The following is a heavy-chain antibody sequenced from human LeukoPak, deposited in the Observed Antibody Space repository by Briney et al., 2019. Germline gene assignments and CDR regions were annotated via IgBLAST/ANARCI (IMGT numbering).Heavy chain of an antibody. CDR3: ARTWGIAAVIGY. J-gene: IGHJ4*02. D-gene: IGHD6-13*01. Sequence: ASVKVSCKASGYTFTGYYIHWVRQAPGQGLEWMGWINPNIGGTNYAQKFQGRVAMTRDTSISTAYMDLSRLRSDDTAVYYCARTWGIAAVIGYWGQGTLVTVSS. CDR2: INPNIGGT. V-gene: IGHV1-2*02. CDR1: GYTFTGYY.